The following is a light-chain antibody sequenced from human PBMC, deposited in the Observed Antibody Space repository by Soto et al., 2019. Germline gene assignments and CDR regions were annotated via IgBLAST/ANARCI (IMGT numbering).Light chain of an antibody. CDR1: SSDVGAYNY. V-gene: IGLV2-14*01. Sequence: QLVLTQSASVSGSPGQSITISCTGTSSDVGAYNYVSWYQQHPGKAPKLIIYDVSNRPSGVSNRFSGSKSGNTASLTISALQAEDEADYYCSSFTSSSTRVFGTGTKVTVL. CDR2: DVS. CDR3: SSFTSSSTRV. J-gene: IGLJ1*01.